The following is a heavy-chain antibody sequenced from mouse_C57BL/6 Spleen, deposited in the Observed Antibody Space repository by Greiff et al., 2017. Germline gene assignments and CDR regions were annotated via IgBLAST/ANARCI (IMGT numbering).Heavy chain of an antibody. Sequence: EVQLQQSGPGLVKPSQSLSLTCSVTGYSITSGYYWNWIRQFPGNKLEWMGYISYDGSNNYNPSLKNRISITRDTSKNQFFLKLNSVTTEDTATYYCARKSSLYYFDYWGQGTTLTVSS. CDR1: GYSITSGYY. CDR2: ISYDGSN. CDR3: ARKSSLYYFDY. J-gene: IGHJ2*01. D-gene: IGHD1-1*01. V-gene: IGHV3-6*01.